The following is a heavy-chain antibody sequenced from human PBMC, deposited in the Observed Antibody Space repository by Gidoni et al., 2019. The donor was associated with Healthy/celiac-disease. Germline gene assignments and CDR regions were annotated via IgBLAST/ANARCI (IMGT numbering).Heavy chain of an antibody. CDR1: GYTFTAYS. J-gene: IGHJ6*02. V-gene: IGHV1-2*02. Sequence: QVQLVQAGAEVKQPGASGQVSCKASGYTFTAYSMPWVRHAPGHGLEWMGWIQPNMGGTNNAQKVQGRVTKTRDTSIRAAYMELSRLRSDDTAVYYWASGEYHRLGNIVVVVAATDYGMDVWGQGTTVTVSS. D-gene: IGHD2-15*01. CDR3: ASGEYHRLGNIVVVVAATDYGMDV. CDR2: IQPNMGGT.